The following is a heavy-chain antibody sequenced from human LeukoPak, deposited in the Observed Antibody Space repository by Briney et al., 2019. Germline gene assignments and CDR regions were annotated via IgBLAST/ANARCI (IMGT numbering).Heavy chain of an antibody. CDR1: GGSISSGGYY. J-gene: IGHJ5*02. D-gene: IGHD3-10*01. Sequence: SETLSLTCTVSGGSISSGGYYWSWIRQHPGKGLEWIGYIYYSGSTYYNPSLKSRVTISVDTSKNQFSLKLSSVTAADTAVYYCARAEHHGSGSEIYLARWFDPWGQGTLVTVSS. V-gene: IGHV4-31*03. CDR2: IYYSGST. CDR3: ARAEHHGSGSEIYLARWFDP.